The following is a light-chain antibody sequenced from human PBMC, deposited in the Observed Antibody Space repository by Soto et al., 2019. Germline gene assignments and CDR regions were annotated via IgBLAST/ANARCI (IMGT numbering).Light chain of an antibody. CDR3: QTWGSGIVV. CDR1: SGHSNYA. CDR2: LNSDGSH. J-gene: IGLJ2*01. Sequence: QLVLTQSPSASASLGASVKLTCTLSSGHSNYAIAWHQQQSEKGPRYLMKLNSDGSHNKGDGIPDRFSGSSSGAERYLTISSLQSEDEADYYCQTWGSGIVVFGGGTKVNVL. V-gene: IGLV4-69*01.